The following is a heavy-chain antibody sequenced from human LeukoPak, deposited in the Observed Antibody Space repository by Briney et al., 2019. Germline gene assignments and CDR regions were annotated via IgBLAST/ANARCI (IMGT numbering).Heavy chain of an antibody. Sequence: GGSLRLSCAASGFTFSSYAMNWVRQAPGKGLEWVAVIWYDGSNKYYADSVKGRFTISRDNSKNTLYLQMNSLRAEDTAVYYCARGTGYYFDYWGQGTLVTVSS. J-gene: IGHJ4*02. CDR3: ARGTGYYFDY. CDR2: IWYDGSNK. D-gene: IGHD2-8*02. CDR1: GFTFSSYA. V-gene: IGHV3-33*08.